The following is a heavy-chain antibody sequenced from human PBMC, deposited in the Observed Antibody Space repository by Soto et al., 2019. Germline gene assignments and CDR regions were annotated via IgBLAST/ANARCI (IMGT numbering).Heavy chain of an antibody. V-gene: IGHV1-2*04. CDR3: ARGTGTSWFDY. D-gene: IGHD2-15*01. CDR2: INTSNGGT. Sequence: QVQLVQSGAEVKKPGASVKVSCKASGYTFTAHYIHWVRQGPGQGLEWMGCINTSNGGTNYAQKLQGWVTMTRDTSISTAYMEVGSLRFDDMAVYYCARGTGTSWFDYWGQGTLVTVSS. CDR1: GYTFTAHY. J-gene: IGHJ4*02.